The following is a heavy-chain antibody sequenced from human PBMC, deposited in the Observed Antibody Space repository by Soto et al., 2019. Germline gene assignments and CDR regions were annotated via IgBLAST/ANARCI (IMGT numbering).Heavy chain of an antibody. D-gene: IGHD1-1*01. CDR1: GFSLSTTGVS. J-gene: IGHJ4*02. Sequence: ITLTESGPTLVKPTQTLMLTCTFSGFSLSTTGVSVGWIRQPPGKALEWLALIYWDDDKRYSPSLKTRLTITKDTSKNQVVLTMTNMDPVDTATYYCARFGMSTTFFDYWGQGTLVTVSS. CDR2: IYWDDDK. CDR3: ARFGMSTTFFDY. V-gene: IGHV2-5*02.